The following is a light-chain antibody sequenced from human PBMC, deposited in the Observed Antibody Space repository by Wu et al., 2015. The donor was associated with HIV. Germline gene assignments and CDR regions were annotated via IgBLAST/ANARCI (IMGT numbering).Light chain of an antibody. V-gene: IGKV3-15*01. CDR3: QHYNYWLPLT. J-gene: IGKJ1*01. CDR2: DAS. CDR1: ESVSSN. Sequence: EIVMTQSPATLSVSPGERGTLSCRTSESVSSNLAWYQQKPGQAPRLLIYDASTRATGIPARFSGSGSGTEFTLTISSLQSEDFAVYYCQHYNYWLPLTFG.